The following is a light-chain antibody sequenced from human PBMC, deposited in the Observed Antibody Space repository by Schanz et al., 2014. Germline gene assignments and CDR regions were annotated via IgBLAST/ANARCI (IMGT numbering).Light chain of an antibody. Sequence: IVLTQSPATLSLAPGERATLSCGASQYFLSSYLAWYQQKPGQAPRLLIYGATSRATGIPDRFRGSGSRTNFPLTISSLKPEDLTVYYCHHRSYWRGTFGQGTKV. J-gene: IGKJ2*02. CDR3: HHRSYWRGT. CDR2: GAT. V-gene: IGKV3D-20*02. CDR1: QYFLSSY.